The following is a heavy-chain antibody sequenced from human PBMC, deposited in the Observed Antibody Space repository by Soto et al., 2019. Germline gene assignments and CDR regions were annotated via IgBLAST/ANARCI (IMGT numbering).Heavy chain of an antibody. CDR1: GFPFSSFS. Sequence: EVQVVESGGGLVKPGGSLRLACAASGFPFSSFSWNWVRQAPGKGLEWVSSISPGGNSVYYADSVKGRFTISRDNAKNSLYLQMNNLRAEDAAVYYCARPRGPRGYDLIDYWGQGTLVTVS. J-gene: IGHJ4*02. D-gene: IGHD5-12*01. CDR2: ISPGGNSV. V-gene: IGHV3-21*02. CDR3: ARPRGPRGYDLIDY.